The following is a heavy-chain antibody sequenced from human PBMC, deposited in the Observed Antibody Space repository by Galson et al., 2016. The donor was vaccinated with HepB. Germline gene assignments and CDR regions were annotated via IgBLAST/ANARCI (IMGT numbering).Heavy chain of an antibody. Sequence: SVKVSCKASGYTLTSYGISWVRQAPGQGLEWMGWINTYNGNTNYAQKLQGRVTMTTDTSPSTAYMELRSLRSDDTAVYYCARDVLRFFGGGHYYYGMDVWGQGTTVTVSS. CDR2: INTYNGNT. CDR1: GYTLTSYG. J-gene: IGHJ6*02. V-gene: IGHV1-18*01. CDR3: ARDVLRFFGGGHYYYGMDV. D-gene: IGHD3-3*01.